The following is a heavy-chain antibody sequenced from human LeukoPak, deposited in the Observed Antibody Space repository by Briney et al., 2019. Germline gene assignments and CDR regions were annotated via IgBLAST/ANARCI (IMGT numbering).Heavy chain of an antibody. CDR1: GFTFSSYG. CDR3: AREGFCSTTTCHFSFDY. Sequence: GGSLRLSCAASGFTFSSYGMNWVRQAPGKGLEWVSYISTSGSTKYYADSVKGRFTISRDNAKNSLCLQMNSLRAEDTAVYYCAREGFCSTTTCHFSFDYWGQGILVTVSS. D-gene: IGHD2-2*01. V-gene: IGHV3-48*03. J-gene: IGHJ4*02. CDR2: ISTSGSTK.